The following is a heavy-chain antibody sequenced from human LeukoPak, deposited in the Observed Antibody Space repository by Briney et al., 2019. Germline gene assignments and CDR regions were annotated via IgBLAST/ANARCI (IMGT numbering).Heavy chain of an antibody. J-gene: IGHJ6*03. D-gene: IGHD3-16*01. CDR2: FIPVFPTP. CDR1: GGSFRTYA. Sequence: GASVKVSCKASGGSFRTYAISWLRQAPGQGLEWMGGFIPVFPTPDYAQKFQGRVMITTDESTGTAYMELSSLRSEDTALYYCAKGGGLGYYYMDVWGKGTTVIVSS. CDR3: AKGGGLGYYYMDV. V-gene: IGHV1-69*05.